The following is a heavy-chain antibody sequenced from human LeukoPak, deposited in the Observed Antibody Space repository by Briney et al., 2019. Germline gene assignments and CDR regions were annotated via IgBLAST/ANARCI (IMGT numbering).Heavy chain of an antibody. CDR3: ARGYSSGWFSPPGAFDI. V-gene: IGHV3-48*02. J-gene: IGHJ3*02. CDR2: ISTRSYTK. Sequence: GGSLRLSCAASGFTFSSYDMNWVRQAPGKRLEWVSYISTRSYTKYYADSVKGRFTISRDSAKNSLYLQMNSLRDEDTAVYYCARGYSSGWFSPPGAFDIWGQGTMVTVSS. D-gene: IGHD6-19*01. CDR1: GFTFSSYD.